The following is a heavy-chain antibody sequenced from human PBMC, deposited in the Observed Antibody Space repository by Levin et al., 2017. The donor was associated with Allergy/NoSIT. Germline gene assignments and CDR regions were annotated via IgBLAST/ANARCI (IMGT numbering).Heavy chain of an antibody. CDR2: IYPGDSDT. CDR3: ARPSDMNWYFDL. J-gene: IGHJ2*01. Sequence: NLGESLKISCKASGYSFTSYWIGWVRQMPGKGLEWMGIIYPGDSDTRYSPSFEGQVTISADKSVNTAYLQWSSLRASDSAIYYCARPSDMNWYFDLWGRGTLVTVSS. D-gene: IGHD2-15*01. V-gene: IGHV5-51*01. CDR1: GYSFTSYW.